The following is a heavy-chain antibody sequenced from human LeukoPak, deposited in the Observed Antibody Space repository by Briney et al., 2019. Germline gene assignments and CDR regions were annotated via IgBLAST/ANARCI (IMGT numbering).Heavy chain of an antibody. CDR1: GGSISSTGDF. D-gene: IGHD2-15*01. CDR2: IYYSGST. V-gene: IGHV4-39*01. CDR3: ARRRIAQRAFDI. Sequence: SETLSLTCTVSGGSISSTGDFWGWIRQTPGKGLEWIGSIYYSGSTYYNPSLKSRVTTSVDTPKNQFSLKLSSVTAADTAVYYCARRRIAQRAFDIWGQGTMVTVSS. J-gene: IGHJ3*02.